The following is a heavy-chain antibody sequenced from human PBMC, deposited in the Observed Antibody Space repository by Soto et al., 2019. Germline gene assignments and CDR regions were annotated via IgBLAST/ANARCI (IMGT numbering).Heavy chain of an antibody. D-gene: IGHD1-26*01. J-gene: IGHJ4*02. CDR3: ARGKGIVVNYYFDY. CDR1: GGTFGSYT. CDR2: IIPILGIV. Sequence: QVQLVQSGAEVKKPGSSVKVSCKASGGTFGSYTISWVRQAPGQGLEWMGRIIPILGIVNYAQKFQGRVTITADKSTSTAYMELSSLRSEDTAVYYCARGKGIVVNYYFDYWGQGTLVTVSS. V-gene: IGHV1-69*02.